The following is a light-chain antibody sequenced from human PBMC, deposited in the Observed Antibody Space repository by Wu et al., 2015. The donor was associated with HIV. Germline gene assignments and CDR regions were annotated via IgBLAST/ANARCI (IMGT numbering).Light chain of an antibody. CDR2: GAS. J-gene: IGKJ4*01. CDR1: QSVSSSY. Sequence: EIVLTQSPGTLSLSPGERATLSCRASQSVSSSYLAWYQQKPGQAPRLLIYGASSRATGIPDRFSGSGSGTDFTLSISRLEPEDFVVYYCQQYGSSSFTFGGGTRVEIK. V-gene: IGKV3-20*01. CDR3: QQYGSSSFT.